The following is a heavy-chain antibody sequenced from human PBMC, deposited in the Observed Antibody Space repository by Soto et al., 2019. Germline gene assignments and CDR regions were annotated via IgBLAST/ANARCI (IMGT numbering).Heavy chain of an antibody. CDR3: SRGGSGYVWFNEF. V-gene: IGHV1-69*01. Sequence: QEQLVQSGAEVKKPGSSVKVSCKASGGIFSSYAISWVRQAPGQGLEWMGGIIPIFGTANYAQKFQGRVTITADESTNTAYLDLSSLKSEDTASYYCSRGGSGYVWFNEFWGQGTLVTVSS. D-gene: IGHD3-22*01. J-gene: IGHJ4*02. CDR1: GGIFSSYA. CDR2: IIPIFGTA.